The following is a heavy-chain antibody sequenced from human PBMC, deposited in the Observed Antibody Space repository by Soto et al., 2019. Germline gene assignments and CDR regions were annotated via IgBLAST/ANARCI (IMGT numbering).Heavy chain of an antibody. CDR2: IFYSGST. CDR3: ARHKTTMLTVVSAFDP. Sequence: SETLSLTCTVSGDSITRSNFYWGWIRQPPGKGLEWLGSIFYSGSTFYNPALKSRVTFSVDTSKNHFSLKLSTVTAADTAVYYCARHKTTMLTVVSAFDPWGQGTRVTVSS. V-gene: IGHV4-39*02. D-gene: IGHD3-22*01. J-gene: IGHJ5*02. CDR1: GDSITRSNFY.